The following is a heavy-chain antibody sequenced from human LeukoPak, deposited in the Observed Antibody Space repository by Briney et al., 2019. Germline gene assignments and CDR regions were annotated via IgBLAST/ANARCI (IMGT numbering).Heavy chain of an antibody. CDR3: AKDAASDY. CDR1: GFTFSSYA. Sequence: PGGSLRLSCAASGFTFSSYAMHWARQAPGKGLEWVAVISYDGSNKYYADSVKGRFTISRDNSKNTLYLQMNSLRAEDTAVYYCAKDAASDYWGQGTLVTVSS. J-gene: IGHJ4*02. CDR2: ISYDGSNK. V-gene: IGHV3-30-3*01.